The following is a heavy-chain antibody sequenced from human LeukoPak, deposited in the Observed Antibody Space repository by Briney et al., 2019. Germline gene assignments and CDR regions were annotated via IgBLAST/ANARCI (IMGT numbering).Heavy chain of an antibody. CDR1: GYTLTELS. CDR3: ATKWGSSWYWYFDL. D-gene: IGHD6-13*01. J-gene: IGHJ2*01. V-gene: IGHV1-24*01. Sequence: ASVKVSCKVSGYTLTELSMHWVRQAPGKGLEWMGGFDPEDGETIYAQKFQGRVTMTEDTSTDTAYMELSSLRSEDTAVYYCATKWGSSWYWYFDLWGRGTLVTVSS. CDR2: FDPEDGET.